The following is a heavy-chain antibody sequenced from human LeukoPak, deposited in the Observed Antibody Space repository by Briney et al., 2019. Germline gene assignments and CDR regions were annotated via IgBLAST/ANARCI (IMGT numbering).Heavy chain of an antibody. CDR2: VDHTGST. D-gene: IGHD4-11*01. CDR1: DDSITMYY. J-gene: IGHJ6*03. CDR3: ARWRVSSSTWYSTYYYFFYMDL. Sequence: SETLSLTCTVSDDSITMYYWTWIRQPPGKGLEWIGYVDHTGSTKFNPSLNGRVSISRDTSNNFFSLRLRSVTAADRAVYFCARWRVSSSTWYSTYYYFFYMDLWGKGTTVTVSS. V-gene: IGHV4-59*01.